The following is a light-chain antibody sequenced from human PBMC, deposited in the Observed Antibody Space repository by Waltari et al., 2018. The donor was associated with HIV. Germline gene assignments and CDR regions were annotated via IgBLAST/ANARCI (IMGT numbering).Light chain of an antibody. V-gene: IGLV2-23*02. CDR3: CSCPRSGIRYV. CDR1: SSNVGSDDL. J-gene: IGLJ1*01. CDR2: EVT. Sequence: QSALTQPASVSGSPGHSIPISCTGTSSNVGSDDLVPWYQQHPGEAPKLIIYEVTTRPSGVSNRFSGSKSGNTASLTISGLQAEDEADYYCCSCPRSGIRYVFGTGTKVTVL.